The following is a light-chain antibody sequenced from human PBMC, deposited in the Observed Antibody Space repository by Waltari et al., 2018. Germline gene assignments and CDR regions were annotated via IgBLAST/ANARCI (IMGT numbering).Light chain of an antibody. Sequence: QSAPTQPPSVSGSPGQSVTIPCTGTRRDVGGSNYVPWYQQHPGKAPKLMIYGVNNRPSGVSDRFSGSKSGNTASLTISGLQAEDEADYYCCSYTTSRTLVFGGGTRLTVL. J-gene: IGLJ2*01. V-gene: IGLV2-14*01. CDR1: RRDVGGSNY. CDR3: CSYTTSRTLV. CDR2: GVN.